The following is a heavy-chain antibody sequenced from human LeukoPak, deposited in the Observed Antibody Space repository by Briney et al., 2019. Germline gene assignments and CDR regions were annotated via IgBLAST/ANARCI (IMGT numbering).Heavy chain of an antibody. CDR2: INHSGST. V-gene: IGHV4-34*01. CDR3: ARTPRREYYDSSGYHDY. J-gene: IGHJ4*02. CDR1: GGSFSGYY. D-gene: IGHD3-22*01. Sequence: SETLSLTCAVYGGSFSGYYWSWIRQPPGKGLEWIGEINHSGSTNYNPSLKSRVTISVGTSKNQFSLKLSSVTAADTAVYYCARTPRREYYDSSGYHDYWGQGTLVTVSS.